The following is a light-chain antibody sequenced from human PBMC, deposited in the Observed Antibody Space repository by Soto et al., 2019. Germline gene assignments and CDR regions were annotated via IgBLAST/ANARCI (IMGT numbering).Light chain of an antibody. CDR3: TSYAGNNNYV. CDR1: RSDVGGYNF. V-gene: IGLV2-8*01. Sequence: QSALTQPPSASGSPGQSVTISCTGTRSDVGGYNFVSWYQHHPGKAPKLMIYEVNKRPSGVPQRFSGSKSGNTASLTVSGLQDEDEADYYCTSYAGNNNYVFGTGTKLTVL. CDR2: EVN. J-gene: IGLJ1*01.